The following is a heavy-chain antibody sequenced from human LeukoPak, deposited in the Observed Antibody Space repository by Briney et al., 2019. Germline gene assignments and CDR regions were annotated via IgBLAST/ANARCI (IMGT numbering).Heavy chain of an antibody. D-gene: IGHD2-15*01. Sequence: PGGSLRLSCAASGFTFSTYAMSWVRQAPGKGLEWVSGISDNGGSTHYADSVRGRFTISRDNSKNTLYLQMNSLRAEDTAVYYCARAGPGRFFDYWGQGTLVTVSS. V-gene: IGHV3-23*01. CDR2: ISDNGGST. J-gene: IGHJ4*02. CDR3: ARAGPGRFFDY. CDR1: GFTFSTYA.